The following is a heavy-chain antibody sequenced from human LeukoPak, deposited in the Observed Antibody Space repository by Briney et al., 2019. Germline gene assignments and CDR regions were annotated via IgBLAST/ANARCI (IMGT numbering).Heavy chain of an antibody. CDR3: ATVIGGHMVRGIIIEGYWFHP. D-gene: IGHD3-10*01. Sequence: ASLKVSSPVSVHTLTDSAMHWARHAPGTGLEWIGGFAPIEGETIYAQKFQGKVTMTEDTSTDTAYMELSSLRSEDTAMYYCATVIGGHMVRGIIIEGYWFHPWGQGTLVTVSS. CDR1: VHTLTDSA. J-gene: IGHJ5*02. V-gene: IGHV1-24*01. CDR2: FAPIEGET.